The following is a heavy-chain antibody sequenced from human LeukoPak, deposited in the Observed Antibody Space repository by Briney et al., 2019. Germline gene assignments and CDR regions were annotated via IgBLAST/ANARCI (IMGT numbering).Heavy chain of an antibody. CDR1: RYTFTSYD. CDR2: INPNSGNT. D-gene: IGHD2-8*01. CDR3: ARGRSLGPQGALMVYATDYGY. J-gene: IGHJ4*02. Sequence: ASVKVSCKASRYTFTSYDINWVRQATGQGLEWMGWINPNSGNTGYAQNFQGRVTMTRNTSISTPYMELSRLRSEDTAVYYCARGRSLGPQGALMVYATDYGYWGQGNLVTVSS. V-gene: IGHV1-8*01.